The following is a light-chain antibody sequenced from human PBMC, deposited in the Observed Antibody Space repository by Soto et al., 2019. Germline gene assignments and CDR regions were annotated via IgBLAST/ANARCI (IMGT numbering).Light chain of an antibody. CDR3: QQYHRYSWT. CDR1: QSISSS. CDR2: DAS. Sequence: DIQMTQSPSTLSASVGDRVSIACRASQSISSSLAWYQQKPGKAPKLLIYDASSLESGVPSRFSGSGSGTEFPLSINSLQPQDFATYYCQQYHRYSWTFGQGTKVEIK. J-gene: IGKJ1*01. V-gene: IGKV1-5*01.